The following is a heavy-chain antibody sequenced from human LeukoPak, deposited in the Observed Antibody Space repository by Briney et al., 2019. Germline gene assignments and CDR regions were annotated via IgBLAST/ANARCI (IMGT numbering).Heavy chain of an antibody. V-gene: IGHV1-69*13. CDR1: EGTFSSYA. D-gene: IGHD5-24*01. CDR3: ARERDGYNHGVFDY. Sequence: SVKVSCKASEGTFSSYAISWVRQAPGQGLEWMGGIIPIFGTANYAQKFQGRVTITADESTSTAYMELSSLSSEDTAVYYCARERDGYNHGVFDYWGQGTLVTVSS. CDR2: IIPIFGTA. J-gene: IGHJ4*02.